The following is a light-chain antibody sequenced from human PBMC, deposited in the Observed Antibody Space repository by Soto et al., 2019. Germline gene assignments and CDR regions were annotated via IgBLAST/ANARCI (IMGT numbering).Light chain of an antibody. Sequence: EVVMTQSPATLSVSPGEGVTLSCRASQGIGDTLAWYQQKPGQTPRLLIYDVSTRANGVPARFSGRGSGTEFTLTISSLQSEDFAHYYCQQYNGSPPWTFGQGTRVEIK. CDR2: DVS. J-gene: IGKJ1*01. CDR1: QGIGDT. CDR3: QQYNGSPPWT. V-gene: IGKV3-15*01.